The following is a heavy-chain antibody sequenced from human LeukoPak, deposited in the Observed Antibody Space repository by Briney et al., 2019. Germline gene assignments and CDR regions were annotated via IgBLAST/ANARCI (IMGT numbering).Heavy chain of an antibody. CDR1: GFTFSSYG. CDR2: IWYDGSNK. D-gene: IGHD4-23*01. CDR3: ARNALVKYYYYGMDV. Sequence: GGSLRLSCAASGFTFSSYGMHWVRQAPGKGLEWVAVIWYDGSNKYYADSVKGRFTISRDNSKNTLYLQMDSLRAEDTAVYYCARNALVKYYYYGMDVWGQGTTVTVSS. V-gene: IGHV3-33*01. J-gene: IGHJ6*02.